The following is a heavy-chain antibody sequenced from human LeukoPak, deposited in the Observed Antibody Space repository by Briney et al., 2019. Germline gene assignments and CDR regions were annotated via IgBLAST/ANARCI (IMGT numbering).Heavy chain of an antibody. V-gene: IGHV3-33*01. J-gene: IGHJ6*03. CDR2: IWYDGSNK. CDR3: ARDRGLSMVRGVIKGDYYMDV. Sequence: GGSLRLSCAASGFTFSSYGMHWVRQAPGKGLEWVAVIWYDGSNKYYADSVKGRFTISRDNSKNTLYLQMNSLRAEDTAAYYCARDRGLSMVRGVIKGDYYMDVWGKGTTVTVSS. D-gene: IGHD3-10*01. CDR1: GFTFSSYG.